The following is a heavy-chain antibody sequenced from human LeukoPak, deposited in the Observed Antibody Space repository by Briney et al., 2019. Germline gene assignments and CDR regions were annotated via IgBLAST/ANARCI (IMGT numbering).Heavy chain of an antibody. Sequence: PGGSLRLSCAASGFTFRTYTMNWVRQAPGKGLEWVSSISGDSTYIYYADSVKGRFTISRDNTKNSVYLQMNGLRAEDTAVYYCAELGITMIGGVWGKGTTVTISS. CDR2: ISGDSTYI. V-gene: IGHV3-21*01. J-gene: IGHJ6*04. CDR1: GFTFRTYT. CDR3: AELGITMIGGV. D-gene: IGHD3-10*02.